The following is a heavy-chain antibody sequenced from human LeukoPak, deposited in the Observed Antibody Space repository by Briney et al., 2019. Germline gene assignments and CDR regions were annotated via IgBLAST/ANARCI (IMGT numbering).Heavy chain of an antibody. Sequence: SGGSLRLSCAASGFTFSSYGMNWVRQAPGKGLEWVSSISSSSSYIYYADSVKGRFTISRDNAKNSLYLQMNSLRAEDTAVYYCARGVDYGDGTDYWGQGTLVTVSS. CDR3: ARGVDYGDGTDY. D-gene: IGHD4-17*01. J-gene: IGHJ4*02. CDR2: ISSSSSYI. V-gene: IGHV3-21*01. CDR1: GFTFSSYG.